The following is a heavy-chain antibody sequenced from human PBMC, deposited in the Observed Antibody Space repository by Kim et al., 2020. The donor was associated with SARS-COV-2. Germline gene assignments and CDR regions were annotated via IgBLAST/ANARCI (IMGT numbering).Heavy chain of an antibody. J-gene: IGHJ6*02. CDR2: IYYSGST. CDR3: ARVKLLWFGDCGMDV. Sequence: SETLSLTCTVSGGSVSSGSYYWSWIRQPPGKGLEWIGYIYYSGSTNYNPSLKSRVTISVDTSKNQFSLKLSSVTAADTAVYYCARVKLLWFGDCGMDVWGQGTTVTVSS. V-gene: IGHV4-61*01. CDR1: GGSVSSGSYY. D-gene: IGHD3-10*01.